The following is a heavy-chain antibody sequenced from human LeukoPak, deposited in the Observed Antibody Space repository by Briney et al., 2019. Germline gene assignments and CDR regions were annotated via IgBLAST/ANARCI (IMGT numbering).Heavy chain of an antibody. Sequence: SETLSLTCTVSGGSISSSSSYWGWIRQPPGKGLEWVGSIYYSGSTYYNSSLKSRVTISVDTSKNQFSLRLTSVTAADSAVYYCARQEVDISGWWNWFDSWGQGTLVTVSS. CDR1: GGSISSSSSY. CDR3: ARQEVDISGWWNWFDS. CDR2: IYYSGST. V-gene: IGHV4-39*01. J-gene: IGHJ5*01. D-gene: IGHD6-19*01.